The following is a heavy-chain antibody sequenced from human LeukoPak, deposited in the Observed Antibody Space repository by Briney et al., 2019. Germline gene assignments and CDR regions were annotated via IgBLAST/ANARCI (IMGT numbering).Heavy chain of an antibody. D-gene: IGHD3-3*01. V-gene: IGHV3-21*01. CDR3: AREFWSGYYSSDY. Sequence: SGGSLRLSCAASGFTFSSYSMNWVRQAPGKGLEWVSSISSSSSYIYYAYSVKGRFTISRDNAKNSLYLQMNSLRAEDTAVYYCAREFWSGYYSSDYWGQGTLVTVSS. CDR2: ISSSSSYI. CDR1: GFTFSSYS. J-gene: IGHJ4*02.